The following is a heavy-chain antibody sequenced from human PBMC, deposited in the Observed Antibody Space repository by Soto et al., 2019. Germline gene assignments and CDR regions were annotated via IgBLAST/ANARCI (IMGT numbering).Heavy chain of an antibody. CDR2: TYYRSKWYD. J-gene: IGHJ6*02. CDR1: GDSVSSNSAA. V-gene: IGHV6-1*01. Sequence: SQTLSLTCAISGDSVSSNSAAWNWVRQSPSRGLEWLGRTYYRSKWYDDYAVSVKSRITINPDTSKNQFSLHLNSVTPDDTAVYYCARGAGRGYCSGNTCYSPYNYYGMDVWGQGTTVTVSS. CDR3: ARGAGRGYCSGNTCYSPYNYYGMDV. D-gene: IGHD2-15*01.